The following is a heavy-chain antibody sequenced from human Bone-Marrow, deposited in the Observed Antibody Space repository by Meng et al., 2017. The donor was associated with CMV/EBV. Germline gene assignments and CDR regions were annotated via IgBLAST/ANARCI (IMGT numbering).Heavy chain of an antibody. J-gene: IGHJ4*02. CDR2: INHSGST. Sequence: GSLRLSCAVYGGSFSGYYWSWIRQPPGKGLEWSGEINHSGSTNYNPSLKSRVTISVDTSKNQFSLKLSSVTAADTAVYYCARRQTFYSSGWYFVYWGQGTLVTGSS. CDR1: GGSFSGYY. V-gene: IGHV4-34*01. CDR3: ARRQTFYSSGWYFVY. D-gene: IGHD6-19*01.